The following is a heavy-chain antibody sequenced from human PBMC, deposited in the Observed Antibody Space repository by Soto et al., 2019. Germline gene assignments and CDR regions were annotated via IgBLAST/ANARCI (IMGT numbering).Heavy chain of an antibody. CDR3: ARSPVTTLKDNWFDP. J-gene: IGHJ5*02. D-gene: IGHD4-17*01. Sequence: QVQLVQSGAEVKKPGASVKVSCKASGYTFTSYGISWVRQAPGQGLEWMGWISAYNGNTKYAQKLQGRVTMTTDTSTSTAYMELRSLRSDATAVYYCARSPVTTLKDNWFDPWGQGTLVTVSS. CDR2: ISAYNGNT. V-gene: IGHV1-18*01. CDR1: GYTFTSYG.